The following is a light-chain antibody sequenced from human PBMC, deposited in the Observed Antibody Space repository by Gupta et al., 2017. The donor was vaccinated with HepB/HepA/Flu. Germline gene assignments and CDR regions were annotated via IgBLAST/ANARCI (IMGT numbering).Light chain of an antibody. Sequence: DRVITQSPLSLPVTPGEPASISCRSSQSFLHSNGYNYLDWYLQKPGQSPKLLIYLGSNRASGVPDRFSGSGSGTDFTLKISRVEAEDVGVYYCRQSLQTPFTFGRGTKVEIK. CDR2: LGS. CDR1: QSFLHSNGYNY. CDR3: RQSLQTPFT. J-gene: IGKJ2*01. V-gene: IGKV2-28*01.